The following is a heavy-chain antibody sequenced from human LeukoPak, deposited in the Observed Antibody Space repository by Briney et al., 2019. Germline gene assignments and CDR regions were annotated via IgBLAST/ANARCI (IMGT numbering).Heavy chain of an antibody. CDR1: GFTFSSYA. CDR3: ARVGIQLCVDY. Sequence: GGSLRLSCAASGFTFSSYAMHWVRQAPGKGLEWVAVISYDGSNKYYADSVKGRFTISRDNAKNSLYLQMNSLRAEDTAVYYCARVGIQLCVDYWGQGTLVTVSS. J-gene: IGHJ4*02. CDR2: ISYDGSNK. V-gene: IGHV3-30*04. D-gene: IGHD5-18*01.